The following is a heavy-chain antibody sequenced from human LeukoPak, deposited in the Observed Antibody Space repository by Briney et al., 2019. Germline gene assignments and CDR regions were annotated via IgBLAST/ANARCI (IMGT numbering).Heavy chain of an antibody. CDR2: IYPGDSDT. CDR1: GYSFTDYW. J-gene: IGHJ3*02. Sequence: GESLKISCKGSGYSFTDYWIGWVRQMPGKGLEWMGIIYPGDSDTRYSPSFQGQVTISADKSISTAYLQWSSLRASDTAVYYCARLGIAAAGYHDAFDIWGQGTRVTVSS. CDR3: ARLGIAAAGYHDAFDI. D-gene: IGHD6-13*01. V-gene: IGHV5-51*01.